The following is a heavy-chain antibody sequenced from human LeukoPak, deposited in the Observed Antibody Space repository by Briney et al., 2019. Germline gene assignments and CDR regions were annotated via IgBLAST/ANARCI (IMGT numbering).Heavy chain of an antibody. CDR3: AKGFYGSGSTYFDA. V-gene: IGHV3-23*01. CDR2: IALRDDT. J-gene: IGHJ4*02. CDR1: GFMFNNFG. D-gene: IGHD3-10*01. Sequence: GGSLRLSCTASGFMFNNFGLSWVRQPPGKGLEWVSAIALRDDTYYADAVRGRFTISRNNTKNALFLRTNSLSTVDTAIYICAKGFYGSGSTYFDAWGQGILVSASS.